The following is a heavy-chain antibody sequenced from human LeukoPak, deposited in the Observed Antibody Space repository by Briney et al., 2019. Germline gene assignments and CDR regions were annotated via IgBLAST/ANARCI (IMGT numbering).Heavy chain of an antibody. CDR2: IYTSGST. J-gene: IGHJ4*02. V-gene: IGHV4-61*02. CDR3: ARDSGYYYVGY. D-gene: IGHD3-22*01. Sequence: SETLSLTCTVSGGSISSGSYYWSWIRQPAGKGLEWIGRIYTSGSTNYNPSLKSRVTMSVDTSKNQFSLKLSSVTAADTAVYYCARDSGYYYVGYWGQGTLVTVSS. CDR1: GGSISSGSYY.